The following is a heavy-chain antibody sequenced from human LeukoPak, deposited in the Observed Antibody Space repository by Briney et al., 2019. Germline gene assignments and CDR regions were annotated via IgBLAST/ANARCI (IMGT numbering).Heavy chain of an antibody. V-gene: IGHV3-23*01. CDR2: ISESGGTT. CDR3: AKSHTSSYEEN. J-gene: IGHJ4*02. D-gene: IGHD2-2*01. CDR1: GFTFNNYA. Sequence: GGSLRLSCAASGFTFNNYAMNWVRQAPGKGLEWVSSISESGGTTDYADSVKGRFTISRDNSKNTLYLQMNSLRAEDTAVYYCAKSHTSSYEENWGQGTLVTVSS.